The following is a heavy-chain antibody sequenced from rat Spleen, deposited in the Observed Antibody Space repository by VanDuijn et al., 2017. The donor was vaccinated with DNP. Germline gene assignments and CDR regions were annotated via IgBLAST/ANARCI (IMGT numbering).Heavy chain of an antibody. Sequence: EVLLVESGGGLVQPGRSLKLSCAASGFTFSDYNMAWVRQAPKKGLEWVATIIYDGSSTYYGDSVKGRFTISRDNAKSTLNLQMDSLRSEDTATYYCVTRGKYGGYDYWGQGVMVTVSS. CDR1: GFTFSDYN. CDR3: VTRGKYGGYDY. V-gene: IGHV5-7*01. CDR2: IIYDGSST. D-gene: IGHD1-11*01. J-gene: IGHJ2*01.